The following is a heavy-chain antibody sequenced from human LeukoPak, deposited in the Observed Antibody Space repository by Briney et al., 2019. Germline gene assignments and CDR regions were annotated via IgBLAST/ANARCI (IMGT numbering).Heavy chain of an antibody. CDR2: IYYRGST. CDR1: GGSISSYY. V-gene: IGHV4-59*12. D-gene: IGHD7-27*01. CDR3: SRANSFAGELGW. Sequence: SETLSLTCTVSGGSISSYYWSWIRQPPGKGLGWIGYIYYRGSTNYNPSLKRPVTISLDTSKNQFSLNLMSLTSADQPLFYCSRANSFAGELGWWGQGTPVNVSS. J-gene: IGHJ4*02.